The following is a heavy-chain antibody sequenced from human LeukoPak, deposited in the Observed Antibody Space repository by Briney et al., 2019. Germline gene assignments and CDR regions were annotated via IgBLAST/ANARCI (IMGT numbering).Heavy chain of an antibody. CDR2: ISFHGTDT. J-gene: IGHJ4*01. CDR3: ARDADSSGYSPLDY. CDR1: GFTFISYA. V-gene: IGHV3-30*04. D-gene: IGHD3-22*01. Sequence: PGTSLRLSCAASGFTFISYAIHWVRQAPGKGLEWVAVISFHGTDTFYADSVKGRFTISRDNSKNTLYLQMSSLRGDDTAVYYCARDADSSGYSPLDYWGHGTLVTVSS.